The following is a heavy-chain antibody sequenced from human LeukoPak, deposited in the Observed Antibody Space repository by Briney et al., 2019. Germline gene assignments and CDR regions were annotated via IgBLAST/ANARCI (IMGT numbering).Heavy chain of an antibody. Sequence: ASVKVSCKVSGYTLTELSMHWVRQAPGEGLEWMGGFDPEDGETIYAQKFQGRVTMTEDTSTDTAYMELSSLRSEDTAVYYCATRANYYDSSGYYSYTFDIWGQGTMVTVSS. V-gene: IGHV1-24*01. CDR1: GYTLTELS. CDR3: ATRANYYDSSGYYSYTFDI. J-gene: IGHJ3*02. D-gene: IGHD3-22*01. CDR2: FDPEDGET.